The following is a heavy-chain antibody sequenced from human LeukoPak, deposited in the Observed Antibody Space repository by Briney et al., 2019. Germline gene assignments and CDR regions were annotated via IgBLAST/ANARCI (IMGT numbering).Heavy chain of an antibody. V-gene: IGHV3-74*01. CDR1: GFTFISYW. J-gene: IGHJ5*02. CDR3: ASGLDYGRNSTRANWFDP. D-gene: IGHD4-23*01. Sequence: QPGGSLRLSCAASGFTFISYWMHWVRQAPGKGLVWVSRMNTDGSSTSYADSVKGRFTISRDNAKNTLYLQMNSLRAEDTAVYYCASGLDYGRNSTRANWFDPWGQGTLVTVSS. CDR2: MNTDGSST.